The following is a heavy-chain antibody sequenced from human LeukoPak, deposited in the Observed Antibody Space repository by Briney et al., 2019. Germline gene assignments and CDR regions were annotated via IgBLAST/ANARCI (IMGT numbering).Heavy chain of an antibody. CDR1: GYTFTGYF. D-gene: IGHD1-26*01. J-gene: IGHJ4*02. V-gene: IGHV1-2*02. Sequence: GASVKVSCKASGYTFTGYFMHWVRQAPGQGLEWMGWINPNSGDTNYAQNFQGRVTMTRDTSISTAYMELSGLKSDDTAVYYCASGPSLGVTHSYFDYWGQGTLVTVSS. CDR3: ASGPSLGVTHSYFDY. CDR2: INPNSGDT.